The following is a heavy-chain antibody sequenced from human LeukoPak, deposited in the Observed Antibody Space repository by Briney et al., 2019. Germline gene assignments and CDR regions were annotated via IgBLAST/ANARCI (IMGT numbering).Heavy chain of an antibody. D-gene: IGHD3-9*01. Sequence: QPGGSLRLSCAASGFTFSSYEMNWVRQAPGKGLEWVSYISSSGSTIYYADSVKGRFTISRDNAKNSLYLQMNSLRAEDTAVYYCAREVLRYLDWLGKGDDAFDIWGQGTMVTVSS. J-gene: IGHJ3*02. CDR3: AREVLRYLDWLGKGDDAFDI. CDR2: ISSSGSTI. CDR1: GFTFSSYE. V-gene: IGHV3-48*03.